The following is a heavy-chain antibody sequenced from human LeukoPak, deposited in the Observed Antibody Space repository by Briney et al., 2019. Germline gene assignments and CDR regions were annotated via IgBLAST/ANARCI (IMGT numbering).Heavy chain of an antibody. J-gene: IGHJ3*02. V-gene: IGHV4-59*01. Sequence: SETLSLTCTVSGGSISSYYWSWIRQPPGKGLEWIGYIYYSGSTNYNPSLKSRVTISVDTSKNQFSLKLSSVTAADTAVYYCAGGLVVPAAIGAFDIWGQGTMVTVSS. D-gene: IGHD2-2*02. CDR3: AGGLVVPAAIGAFDI. CDR2: IYYSGST. CDR1: GGSISSYY.